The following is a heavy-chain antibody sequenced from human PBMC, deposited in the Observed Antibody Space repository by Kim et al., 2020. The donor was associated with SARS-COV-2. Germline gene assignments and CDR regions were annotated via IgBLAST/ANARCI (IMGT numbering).Heavy chain of an antibody. CDR1: GGTFSSYA. V-gene: IGHV1-69*04. Sequence: SVKVSCKASGGTFSSYAISWVRQAPGQGLEWMGRIIPILGIANYAQKFQGRVTITADKSTSTAYMELSSLRSEDTAVYYCARDHGDYVFYYWGQGTLVTVSS. CDR3: ARDHGDYVFYY. CDR2: IIPILGIA. D-gene: IGHD4-17*01. J-gene: IGHJ4*02.